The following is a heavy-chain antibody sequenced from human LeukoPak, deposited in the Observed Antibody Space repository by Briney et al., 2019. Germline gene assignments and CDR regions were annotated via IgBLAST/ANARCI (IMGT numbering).Heavy chain of an antibody. J-gene: IGHJ5*02. CDR1: GFTFSSYA. V-gene: IGHV3-23*01. CDR3: AKDPLHIAAAGTRGNWFDP. Sequence: AGGSLRLSCAASGFTFSSYAMSWVRQAPGKGLEWVSAISGSGGSTYYADSVKGRFTISRDNSKNTLYLQMNSLRAEDTAVYYCAKDPLHIAAAGTRGNWFDPWGQGTLVTVSS. D-gene: IGHD6-13*01. CDR2: ISGSGGST.